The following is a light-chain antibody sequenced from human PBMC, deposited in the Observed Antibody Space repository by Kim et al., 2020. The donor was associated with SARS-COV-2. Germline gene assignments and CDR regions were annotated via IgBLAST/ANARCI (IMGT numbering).Light chain of an antibody. CDR1: QTVGSTY. V-gene: IGKV3-20*01. CDR3: EHYGISRGT. CDR2: GAP. J-gene: IGKJ4*01. Sequence: EKATPSSRARQTVGSTYSARCLKRHRQAPRLLIYGAPRRATRIPERGRGTGSGTDFTLSISRAETEEFAVYYCEHYGISRGTFGGGTKVDIK.